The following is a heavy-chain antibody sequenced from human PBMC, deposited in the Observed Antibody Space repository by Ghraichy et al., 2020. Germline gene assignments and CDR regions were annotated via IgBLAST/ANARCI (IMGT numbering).Heavy chain of an antibody. Sequence: SQTLSLTCAVSGGSISSGGYSWSWIRQSPGKGLEWIGYMYQSGSTYYNPSLKSRVTISVDRSKNQLSLKLSAVTAADTAVYYCARDRSSGYYGEFEYWGQGTLVTVSS. CDR2: MYQSGST. V-gene: IGHV4-30-2*06. CDR3: ARDRSSGYYGEFEY. J-gene: IGHJ4*02. D-gene: IGHD3-22*01. CDR1: GGSISSGGYS.